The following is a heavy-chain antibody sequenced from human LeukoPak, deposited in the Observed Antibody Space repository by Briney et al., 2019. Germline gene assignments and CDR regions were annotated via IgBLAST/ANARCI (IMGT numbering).Heavy chain of an antibody. Sequence: PSETLSLTCAVYGGSCSGCYWSWIRQPPGKGLEWIGEINHSGSTNYNPSLKSRVTISVDTSKNRFSLKLSSVTAADTAVYYCARRPYSGPIGYWGQGTLVTVSS. CDR1: GGSCSGCY. CDR2: INHSGST. J-gene: IGHJ4*02. V-gene: IGHV4-34*01. D-gene: IGHD5-12*01. CDR3: ARRPYSGPIGY.